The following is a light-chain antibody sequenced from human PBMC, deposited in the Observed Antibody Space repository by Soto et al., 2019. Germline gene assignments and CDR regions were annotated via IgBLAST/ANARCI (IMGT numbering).Light chain of an antibody. CDR1: QSVSSNY. CDR2: GAS. J-gene: IGKJ1*01. Sequence: EIVLTQSPGTLSLSPGERATLSCRASQSVSSNYLAWYQQKRGQAPRLLIDGASSRAAGIPTRFSGSGSGTDFTLTISRLEPEDFAVYYCQQYDTSPRTFGQGTKVEI. V-gene: IGKV3-20*01. CDR3: QQYDTSPRT.